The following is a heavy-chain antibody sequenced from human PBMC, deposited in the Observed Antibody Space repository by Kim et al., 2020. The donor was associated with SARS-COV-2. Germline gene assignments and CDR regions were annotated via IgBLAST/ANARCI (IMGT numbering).Heavy chain of an antibody. V-gene: IGHV3-23*03. CDR1: GFDFYSSA. D-gene: IGHD1-20*01. Sequence: GGSLRLSCAASGFDFYSSAMNWVRQAPGKGLEWVSVSYGFNHAAHYAESVKGRFTLYRDSSYNILYLQMNSLRADDTAVYYCGAGMTDNRGFHNWTNDWGLGARVNVSS. CDR3: GAGMTDNRGFHNWTND. J-gene: IGHJ4*02. CDR2: SYGFNHAA.